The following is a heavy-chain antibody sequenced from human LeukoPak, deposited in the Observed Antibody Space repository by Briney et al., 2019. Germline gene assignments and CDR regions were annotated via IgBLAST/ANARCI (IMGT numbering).Heavy chain of an antibody. Sequence: GGSLRLPCVVSGFTFSRYSMNWVRQAPGKGLEWVSAISGSGGSTYYADSVKGRFTISRDNSKNTLYLQMNSLRAEDTAVYYCAKDGPPSSPVDYWGQGTLVTVSS. CDR2: ISGSGGST. CDR3: AKDGPPSSPVDY. CDR1: GFTFSRYS. D-gene: IGHD6-13*01. J-gene: IGHJ4*02. V-gene: IGHV3-23*01.